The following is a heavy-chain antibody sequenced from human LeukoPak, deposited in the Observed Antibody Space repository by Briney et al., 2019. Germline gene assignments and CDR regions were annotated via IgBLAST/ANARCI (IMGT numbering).Heavy chain of an antibody. D-gene: IGHD5-18*01. CDR2: ISGSGGST. J-gene: IGHJ4*02. CDR1: GFTFSSYA. V-gene: IGHV3-23*01. CDR3: ARTRGYSPIDY. Sequence: GGSLRLSCAASGFTFSSYAMSWVRQAPGKGLEWVSAISGSGGSTYYADSVKGRFTISRGNSKNTLYLQMNSLRAEDTAVYYCARTRGYSPIDYWGQGTLVTVSS.